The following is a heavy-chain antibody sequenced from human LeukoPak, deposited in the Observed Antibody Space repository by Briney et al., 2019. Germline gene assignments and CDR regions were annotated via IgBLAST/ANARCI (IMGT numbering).Heavy chain of an antibody. CDR2: IKQDGDQK. J-gene: IGHJ4*02. CDR1: GFTFSRYW. CDR3: ARFAKGYGSGDIDY. D-gene: IGHD3-10*01. Sequence: GGSLRLSCVASGFTFSRYWMSWVRQAPGEGLEWVANIKQDGDQKHYVDSVRGRFIISRDNAKNSLHLQMNSLRAEDTAVYYCARFAKGYGSGDIDYWGQGTLVTVSS. V-gene: IGHV3-7*01.